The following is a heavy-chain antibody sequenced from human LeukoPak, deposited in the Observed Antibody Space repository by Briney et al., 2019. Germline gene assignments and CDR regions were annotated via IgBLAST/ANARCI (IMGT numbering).Heavy chain of an antibody. CDR3: AREPGGTYYYDSSGYYDY. J-gene: IGHJ4*02. V-gene: IGHV3-23*01. D-gene: IGHD3-22*01. CDR2: ISGSGGST. CDR1: GFTFSSYA. Sequence: GGSLRLSCAASGFTFSSYAMSWVRQAPGKGLEWVSAISGSGGSTYYADSLKGRFTISRDNSKNTLYLQMNSLRAEDTAVYYCAREPGGTYYYDSSGYYDYWGQGTLVTVSS.